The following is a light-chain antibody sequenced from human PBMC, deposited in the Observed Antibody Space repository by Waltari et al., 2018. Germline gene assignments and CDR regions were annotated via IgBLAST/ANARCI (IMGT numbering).Light chain of an antibody. CDR2: GAS. CDR1: QSISSY. V-gene: IGKV1-39*01. Sequence: DIQMTQSPSSLSASVGDRVTITFRASQSISSYLNWYQQKPGKAPKLLIYGASSLRGGAPSRFSGSRSGTDFTLTISSLQPEDFASYYCQQTYSSPLTFGPGTKLDIK. CDR3: QQTYSSPLT. J-gene: IGKJ3*01.